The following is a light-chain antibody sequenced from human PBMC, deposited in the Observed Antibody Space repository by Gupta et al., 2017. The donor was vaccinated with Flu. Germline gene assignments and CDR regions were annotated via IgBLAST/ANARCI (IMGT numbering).Light chain of an antibody. CDR2: ENN. Sequence: QSVLTQPPSVSAAPGQKVTISCSGSTSNIGNNYVAWYQHLPGSAPKLLIYENNKRPSGIPDRFSGSKSGTSVTLSITGLQTGDEADYYCGTWDNSLNAGVFGTGTTVTVL. CDR3: GTWDNSLNAGV. J-gene: IGLJ1*01. V-gene: IGLV1-51*02. CDR1: TSNIGNNY.